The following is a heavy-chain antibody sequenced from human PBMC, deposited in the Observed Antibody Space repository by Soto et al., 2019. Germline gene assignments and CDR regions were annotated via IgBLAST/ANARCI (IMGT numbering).Heavy chain of an antibody. D-gene: IGHD2-2*01. CDR1: GITLSKHW. Sequence: PWGSLRLSCAASGITLSKHWMHWVRQAPGMGLVWVSRINAEGGSTSYADSVKGRFTISRDNANSMLYLQMNSLRAEDTAVYYCAKFRQPDGLWPIDYWGRGTLVTVSS. V-gene: IGHV3-74*01. CDR3: AKFRQPDGLWPIDY. J-gene: IGHJ4*02. CDR2: INAEGGST.